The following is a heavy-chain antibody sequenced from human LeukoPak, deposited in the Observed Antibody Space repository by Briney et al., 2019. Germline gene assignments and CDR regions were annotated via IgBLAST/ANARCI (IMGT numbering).Heavy chain of an antibody. CDR2: ISGSGGST. V-gene: IGHV3-23*01. D-gene: IGHD1-26*01. J-gene: IGHJ4*02. CDR1: GFTFSSYA. Sequence: PGGSLRLSCAASGFTFSSYAMSWVRQAPGKGLEWVSAISGSGGSTYYADSVKGRFTISRDNSKNTLYVQMNSPRAEDTAVYYCAKLLGMYSGNSNFDYWGQGTLVTVSS. CDR3: AKLLGMYSGNSNFDY.